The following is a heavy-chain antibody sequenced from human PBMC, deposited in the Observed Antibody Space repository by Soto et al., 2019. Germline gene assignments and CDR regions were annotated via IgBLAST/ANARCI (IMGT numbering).Heavy chain of an antibody. J-gene: IGHJ6*02. V-gene: IGHV3-7*01. D-gene: IGHD6-13*01. CDR2: IKQDGSEK. CDR1: GFTFSSYW. CDR3: ARLQEAPGTRASSYYYYYYGMDV. Sequence: EVQLVESGGGLVQPGGSLRLSCAASGFTFSSYWMSWVRQAPGKGLEWVANIKQDGSEKYYVVSVKGRFTISRDNAKNSLFLQMNSLRAEDTAVYYCARLQEAPGTRASSYYYYYYGMDVWGQGTTVTVSS.